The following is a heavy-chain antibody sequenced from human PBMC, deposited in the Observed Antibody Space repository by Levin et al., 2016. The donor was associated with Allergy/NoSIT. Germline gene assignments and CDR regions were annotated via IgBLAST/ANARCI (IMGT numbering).Heavy chain of an antibody. Sequence: GESLKISCAASGFTVSSNYMSWVRQAPGKGLEWVSVIYSGGSTYYADSVKGRFTISRDNSKNTLYLQMNSLRAEDTAVYYCARDYSMIHLYDYWGQGTLVTVSS. CDR3: ARDYSMIHLYDY. CDR1: GFTVSSNY. V-gene: IGHV3-53*01. CDR2: IYSGGST. J-gene: IGHJ4*01. D-gene: IGHD4-11*01.